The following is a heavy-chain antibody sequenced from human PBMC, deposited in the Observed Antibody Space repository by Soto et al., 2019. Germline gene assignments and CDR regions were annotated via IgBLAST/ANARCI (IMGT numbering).Heavy chain of an antibody. V-gene: IGHV3-7*01. CDR3: ARSKYYDFWSGHYYYYYMDV. J-gene: IGHJ6*03. CDR2: IKQDGSEK. CDR1: GFTFSSYW. Sequence: GGSLRLSCAASGFTFSSYWMSWVRQAPGKGLKWVANIKQDGSEKYYVDSVKGRFTISRDNAKNSLYLQMNSLRAEDTAVYYCARSKYYDFWSGHYYYYYMDVWGKGTTVTVSS. D-gene: IGHD3-3*01.